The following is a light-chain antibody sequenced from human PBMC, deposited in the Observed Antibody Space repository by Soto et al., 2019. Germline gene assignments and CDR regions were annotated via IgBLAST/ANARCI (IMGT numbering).Light chain of an antibody. J-gene: IGKJ4*01. CDR2: AAY. CDR3: QKYNSTPLT. V-gene: IGKV1-27*01. CDR1: LPYSNY. Sequence: DIQMTQSPSSLSASVGDRVTITCLACLPYSNYSAWYQRTPGKLPHLLIYAAYTLQAVSPSRFSCSCSGTDFTPTISSLQPEDVADYYCQKYNSTPLTFGGGTKVDIK.